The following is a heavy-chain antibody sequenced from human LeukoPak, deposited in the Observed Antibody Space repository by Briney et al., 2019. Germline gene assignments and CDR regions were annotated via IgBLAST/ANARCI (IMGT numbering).Heavy chain of an antibody. D-gene: IGHD3-3*01. CDR2: IYTSGST. CDR1: GGSISSYY. Sequence: SETLSLTCTVSGGSISSYYWSWIRQPAGKGLEWIGRIYTSGSTNYNPSLKSRVTMSVDTSKNQFSLKLSSVTAADTAVYYCAGGYDFWSGYHDAFDIWGQGTMVTVSS. CDR3: AGGYDFWSGYHDAFDI. V-gene: IGHV4-4*07. J-gene: IGHJ3*02.